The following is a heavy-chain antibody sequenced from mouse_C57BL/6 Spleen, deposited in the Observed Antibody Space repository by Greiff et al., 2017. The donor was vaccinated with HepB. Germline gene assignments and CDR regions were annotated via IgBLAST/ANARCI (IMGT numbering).Heavy chain of an antibody. Sequence: DVMLVESGGGLVKPGGSLKLSCAASGFTFSDYGMHWVRQAPEKGLEWVAYISSGSSTIYYADTVKGRFTISRDNAKNTLFLQMTSLRSEDTAMYYCAVESPFAYWGQGTLVTVSA. J-gene: IGHJ3*01. CDR3: AVESPFAY. V-gene: IGHV5-17*01. CDR2: ISSGSSTI. CDR1: GFTFSDYG.